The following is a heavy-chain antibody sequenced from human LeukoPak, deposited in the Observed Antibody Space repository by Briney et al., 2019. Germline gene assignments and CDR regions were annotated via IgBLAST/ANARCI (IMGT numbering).Heavy chain of an antibody. Sequence: PGGSLRLSCAAPGFTFSSYAMSWVRQAPGKGLEWVSAISGSGGSTYYADSVKGRFTISRDNSKHTLYLQMNSLRAEDTAVYYCANTGRRHDILTGYHQDSIDYWGQGTLVTVSS. CDR1: GFTFSSYA. D-gene: IGHD3-9*01. CDR3: ANTGRRHDILTGYHQDSIDY. CDR2: ISGSGGST. V-gene: IGHV3-23*01. J-gene: IGHJ4*02.